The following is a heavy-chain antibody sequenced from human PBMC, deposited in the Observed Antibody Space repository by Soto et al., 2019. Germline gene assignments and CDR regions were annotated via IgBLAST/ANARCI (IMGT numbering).Heavy chain of an antibody. D-gene: IGHD3-22*01. Sequence: PGESLKISCKGSGYSFAGYWITWVRQKPGKGLEWMGRIDPSDSQTYYSPSFRGHVTISVTKSITTVFLQWSSLRASDTAMCYFVIQIYDSDTGPNFQYYFDSWGQGTPVTVSS. CDR1: GYSFAGYW. V-gene: IGHV5-10-1*01. J-gene: IGHJ4*02. CDR2: IDPSDSQT. CDR3: VIQIYDSDTGPNFQYYFDS.